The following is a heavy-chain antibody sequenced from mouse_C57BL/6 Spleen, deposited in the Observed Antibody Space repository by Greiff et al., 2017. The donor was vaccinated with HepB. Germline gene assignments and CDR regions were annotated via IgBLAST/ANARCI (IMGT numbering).Heavy chain of an antibody. Sequence: VKLQQPGAELVKPGASVKMSCKASGYTFTSYWITWVKQRPGQGLEWIGDIYPGSGSTNYNEKFKSKATLTVDTSSSTAYMQLSSLTSEDSAVYYCARGGGNYVLYYAMDYWGQGTSVTVSS. V-gene: IGHV1-55*01. CDR3: ARGGGNYVLYYAMDY. J-gene: IGHJ4*01. CDR2: IYPGSGST. D-gene: IGHD2-1*01. CDR1: GYTFTSYW.